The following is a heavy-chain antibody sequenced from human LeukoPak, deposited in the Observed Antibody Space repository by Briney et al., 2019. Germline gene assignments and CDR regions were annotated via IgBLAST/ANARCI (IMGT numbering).Heavy chain of an antibody. D-gene: IGHD5-18*01. CDR1: GFTFSNAW. CDR3: TTDTAMVPIDY. Sequence: PGGSLRLSCAASGFTFSNAWMSWVRQAPGKGLEWVGRIKSKTDGGTTDYAAPVKGRFTISRDGSKNTLYLQMNSLKTEDTAVYYCTTDTAMVPIDYWGQGTLVTVSS. V-gene: IGHV3-15*01. J-gene: IGHJ4*02. CDR2: IKSKTDGGTT.